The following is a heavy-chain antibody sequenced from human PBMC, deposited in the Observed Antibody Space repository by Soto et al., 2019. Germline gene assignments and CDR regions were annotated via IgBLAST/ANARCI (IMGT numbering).Heavy chain of an antibody. D-gene: IGHD1-26*01. CDR1: GFTLTRYA. CDR2: INAGNGDT. CDR3: ARKEVGHSFPFDL. Sequence: QVHLVQSGAEVEKPGASVKVSCKASGFTLTRYALHWVRQAPGQRLEYMGWINAGNGDTGHPQKFQGRVTMTRDIPASTVYMELNSLTSEDTAVYYCARKEVGHSFPFDLWGKGTVVVVSS. V-gene: IGHV1-3*01. J-gene: IGHJ3*01.